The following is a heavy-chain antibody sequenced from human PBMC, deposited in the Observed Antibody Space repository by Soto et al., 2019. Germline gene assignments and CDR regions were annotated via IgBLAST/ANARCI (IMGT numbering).Heavy chain of an antibody. CDR3: ARDMVAATLSYYGMDV. Sequence: PSETLSLTCTVSGGSINNYYWSWIRQPPGKGLEWIGYIYYSGGTNYNPSLRSRVTISVDTSKNRFSLNLTSVTAADTAVYYCARDMVAATLSYYGMDVWGQGTTVTVSS. D-gene: IGHD2-15*01. J-gene: IGHJ6*02. CDR2: IYYSGGT. V-gene: IGHV4-4*08. CDR1: GGSINNYY.